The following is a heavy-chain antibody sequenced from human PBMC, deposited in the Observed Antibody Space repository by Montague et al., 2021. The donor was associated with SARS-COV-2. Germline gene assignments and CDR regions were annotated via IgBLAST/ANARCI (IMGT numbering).Heavy chain of an antibody. V-gene: IGHV4-39*01. CDR2: IYYSGST. J-gene: IGHJ6*02. D-gene: IGHD6-19*01. CDR1: GGSISSSSYY. CDR3: ATVRSSGWESDYYYYGMDV. Sequence: SETLSLTCTVSGGSISSSSYYWGWIRQPPGKGLEWIGSIYYSGSTYYNPSLKSRVTISVDKSKNQFSLKLSSVTAADTAVYYCATVRSSGWESDYYYYGMDVWGQGTTVTVSS.